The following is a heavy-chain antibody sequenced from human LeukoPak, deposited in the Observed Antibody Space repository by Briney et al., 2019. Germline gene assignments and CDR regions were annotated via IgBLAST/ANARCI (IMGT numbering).Heavy chain of an antibody. V-gene: IGHV4-31*03. J-gene: IGHJ4*02. CDR2: IYYSGNT. CDR1: GGSISSGGYY. Sequence: PSETLSLTCTVSGGSISSGGYYWSWIRQHPGKGLEWIGYIYYSGNTYYNPSLKSRVTISVDTSKNQFSLKLSSVTAADTAVYYCAVGYYGSGTPFDYWGQGTLVTVPS. CDR3: AVGYYGSGTPFDY. D-gene: IGHD3-10*01.